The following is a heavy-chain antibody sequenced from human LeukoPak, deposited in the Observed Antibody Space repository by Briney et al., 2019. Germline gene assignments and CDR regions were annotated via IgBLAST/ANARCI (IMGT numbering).Heavy chain of an antibody. CDR3: AKNPHLGYYYSMDV. CDR1: GFAFSNFA. V-gene: IGHV3-23*01. J-gene: IGHJ6*03. Sequence: GGSLRLSCAASGFAFSNFAMSWVRQAPGKGLEGVSAISGDGGSAFYAVSVKGRFTISRDNSKNSLYLQMSSLRAEDTAVYYCAKNPHLGYYYSMDVWGKGTTVTVSS. CDR2: ISGDGGSA. D-gene: IGHD7-27*01.